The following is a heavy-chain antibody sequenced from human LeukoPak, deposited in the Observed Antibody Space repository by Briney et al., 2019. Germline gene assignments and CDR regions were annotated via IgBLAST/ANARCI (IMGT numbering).Heavy chain of an antibody. CDR3: ARSGTTSDILTGQNWFDP. J-gene: IGHJ5*02. CDR1: GFTFSSYA. CDR2: ISYDGSNK. V-gene: IGHV3-30*04. Sequence: PGGSLRLSCAASGFTFSSYAMHWVRQAPGRGLEWVAVISYDGSNKYYADSVKGRFTISRDNSKNTLYLQMNSLRAEDTAVYYCARSGTTSDILTGQNWFDPWGQGTLVTVSS. D-gene: IGHD3-9*01.